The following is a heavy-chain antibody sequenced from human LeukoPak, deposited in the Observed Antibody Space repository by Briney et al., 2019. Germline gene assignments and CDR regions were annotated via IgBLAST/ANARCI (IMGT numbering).Heavy chain of an antibody. CDR1: GFTFSSYS. J-gene: IGHJ4*02. Sequence: GGSLRLSCAASGFTFSSYSMNWVRQAPGKGLERVSSISSSSSYIYYADSVKGRFTISRDNAKNSLYLQMNSLRAEDTAVYYCARAADLKQWLVQYFDYWGQGTLVTVSS. V-gene: IGHV3-21*01. CDR3: ARAADLKQWLVQYFDY. D-gene: IGHD6-19*01. CDR2: ISSSSSYI.